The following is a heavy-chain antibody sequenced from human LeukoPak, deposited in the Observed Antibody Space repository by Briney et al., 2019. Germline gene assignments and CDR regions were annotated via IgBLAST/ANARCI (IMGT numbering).Heavy chain of an antibody. CDR3: AKDYYYDSSGYYFDAFDI. Sequence: GGSLRLSCAASGFTFSSYGMHWVRQAPGKGLEWVAVISYDGSNKYYADSVKGLFTISRDNSKNTLYLQMNSLRAEDTAVYYCAKDYYYDSSGYYFDAFDIWGQGTMVTVSS. V-gene: IGHV3-30*18. CDR1: GFTFSSYG. CDR2: ISYDGSNK. D-gene: IGHD3-22*01. J-gene: IGHJ3*02.